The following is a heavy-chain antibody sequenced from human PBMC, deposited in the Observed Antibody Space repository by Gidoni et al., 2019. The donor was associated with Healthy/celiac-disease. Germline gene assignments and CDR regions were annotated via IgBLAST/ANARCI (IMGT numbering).Heavy chain of an antibody. CDR3: AKNIVVVTADKGGLDY. CDR2: ISYEGSNK. Sequence: QVHLVDSGGGVVQPGRSLRLYCSPSGFPFSIFGMHWVHQATGKGLELVEVISYEGSNKYYADDVKGRFTISRDNSKNTRYLKMNRLRAEDKAVYYCAKNIVVVTADKGGLDYWGQGTLVTVSS. CDR1: GFPFSIFG. V-gene: IGHV3-30*18. J-gene: IGHJ4*02. D-gene: IGHD2-2*01.